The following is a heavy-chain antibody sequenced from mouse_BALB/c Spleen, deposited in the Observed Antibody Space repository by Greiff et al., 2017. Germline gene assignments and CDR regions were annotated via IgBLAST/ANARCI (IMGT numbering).Heavy chain of an antibody. CDR1: GFTFSSYT. Sequence: EVQGVESGGGLVQPGGSLKLSCAASGFTFSSYTMSWVRQTPEKRLEWVAYISNGGGSTYYPDTVKGRFTISRDNAKNTLYLQMSSLKSEDTAMYYCASSRGYDYAMDYWGQGTSVTVSS. CDR2: ISNGGGST. J-gene: IGHJ4*01. D-gene: IGHD2-14*01. V-gene: IGHV5-12-2*01. CDR3: ASSRGYDYAMDY.